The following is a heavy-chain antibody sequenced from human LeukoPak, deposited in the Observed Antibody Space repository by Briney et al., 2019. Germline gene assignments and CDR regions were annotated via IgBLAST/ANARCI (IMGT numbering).Heavy chain of an antibody. CDR1: GDSVSSNSAA. CDR3: ARGVRYFDL. Sequence: SQTLSLTCAISGDSVSSNSAAWNWIRQSPSRGLEWLGRTYFRSKWFNDYALSVKSLITINPDTSKSQFSLQLNSVTPEDTAVYFCARGVRYFDLWGRGTLVTVSS. CDR2: TYFRSKWFN. J-gene: IGHJ2*01. V-gene: IGHV6-1*01.